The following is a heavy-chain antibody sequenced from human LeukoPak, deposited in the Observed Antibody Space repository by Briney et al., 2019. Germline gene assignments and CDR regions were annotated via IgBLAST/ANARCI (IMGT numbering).Heavy chain of an antibody. CDR1: GGSISSSSYY. CDR2: IYYSGST. Sequence: SETLSLTCTVSGGSISSSSYYWGWIRQPPGKGLEWIGSIYYSGSTYYNPSLKSRVTISVDTSKNQFSLKLSSVTAADTAVYYCARQGIAARVGYYWGQGTLVTVSS. J-gene: IGHJ4*02. D-gene: IGHD6-6*01. V-gene: IGHV4-39*01. CDR3: ARQGIAARVGYY.